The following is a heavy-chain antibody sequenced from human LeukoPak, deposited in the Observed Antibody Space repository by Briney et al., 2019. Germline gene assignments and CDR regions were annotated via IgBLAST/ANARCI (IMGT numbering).Heavy chain of an antibody. CDR3: ARILGGRGGYFAH. CDR1: GYSFSNYA. D-gene: IGHD5-12*01. V-gene: IGHV1-18*01. CDR2: MSPYNGNT. Sequence: ASVKVSCKASGYSFSNYAITWVRQAPGQGLEWMGWMSPYNGNTNYAQHLQGRLTLTIDTPTTTAYMELTSLTSDDTAAYYCARILGGRGGYFAHWGQGTLVTVSS. J-gene: IGHJ4*02.